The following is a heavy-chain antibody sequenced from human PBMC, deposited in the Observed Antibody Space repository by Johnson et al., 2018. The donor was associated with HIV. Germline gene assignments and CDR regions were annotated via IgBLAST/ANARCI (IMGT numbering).Heavy chain of an antibody. CDR1: GFTFTSYA. Sequence: QVQLVESGGGVVQPGRSLRLSCAASGFTFTSYAMHWVRQAPGKGLEWVAVVSYDGSTKYYADSVKGRFTISRDNSENTLYLQMNSLRPEDTAVFFCARDWSWRGSLKGGGAFDIWGQGTLVTVSA. D-gene: IGHD1-26*01. CDR2: VSYDGSTK. CDR3: ARDWSWRGSLKGGGAFDI. V-gene: IGHV3-30*04. J-gene: IGHJ3*02.